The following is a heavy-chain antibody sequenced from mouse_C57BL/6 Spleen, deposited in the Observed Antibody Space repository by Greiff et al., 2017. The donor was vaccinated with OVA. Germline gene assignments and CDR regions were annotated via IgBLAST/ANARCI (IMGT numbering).Heavy chain of an antibody. Sequence: EVQLVESGPGLVKPSQSLSLTCSVTGYSITSGYYWNWIRQFPGNKLEWMGYISYDGSNNYNPSLKNRISITRDTSKNQFFLKLNSVTTEDTATYYCAIYGNFYFDYWGQGTTLTVSS. J-gene: IGHJ2*01. CDR2: ISYDGSN. D-gene: IGHD2-1*01. CDR3: AIYGNFYFDY. V-gene: IGHV3-6*01. CDR1: GYSITSGYY.